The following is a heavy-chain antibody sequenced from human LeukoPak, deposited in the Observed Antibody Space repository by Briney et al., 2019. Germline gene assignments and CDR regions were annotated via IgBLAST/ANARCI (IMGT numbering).Heavy chain of an antibody. D-gene: IGHD4-17*01. V-gene: IGHV4-34*01. CDR2: INHSGST. Sequence: SETLSLTCAVYGGSFSGYYWSWIRQPPGKGLEWIGEINHSGSTNYNPSLKSRVTISVDTSKNQFSLKLSSVTAADTAVYYCARDGGDYDTGNWSDPWGQGTLVTVSS. CDR1: GGSFSGYY. J-gene: IGHJ5*02. CDR3: ARDGGDYDTGNWSDP.